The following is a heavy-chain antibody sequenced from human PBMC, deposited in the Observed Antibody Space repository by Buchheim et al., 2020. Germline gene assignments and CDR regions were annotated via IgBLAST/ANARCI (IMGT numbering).Heavy chain of an antibody. J-gene: IGHJ6*02. D-gene: IGHD1-26*01. CDR2: IYYSGST. V-gene: IGHV4-31*03. Sequence: QVQLQESGPGLVKPSQTLSLTCTVSGGSISSGGYYWSWIRQHPGKGLECIGDIYYSGSTYYNPSLNSRVTISVNTSKNWFSLKLSWVTAADTAVYYCARGRGGSYFLDYYYGMDVWGQGTT. CDR1: GGSISSGGYY. CDR3: ARGRGGSYFLDYYYGMDV.